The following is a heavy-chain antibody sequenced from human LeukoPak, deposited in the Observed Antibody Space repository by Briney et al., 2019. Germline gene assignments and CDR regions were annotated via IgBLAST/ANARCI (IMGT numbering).Heavy chain of an antibody. D-gene: IGHD6-19*01. CDR2: INHSGST. Sequence: PSETLSLTCAVYGGSFSGYYWSWIRQPPGKGLEWIGEINHSGSTNYNPSLKGRVTISVDTSKNQFSLKLSSVTAADTAVYYCARGRRVAVWGQGTLVTVSS. J-gene: IGHJ4*02. V-gene: IGHV4-34*01. CDR1: GGSFSGYY. CDR3: ARGRRVAV.